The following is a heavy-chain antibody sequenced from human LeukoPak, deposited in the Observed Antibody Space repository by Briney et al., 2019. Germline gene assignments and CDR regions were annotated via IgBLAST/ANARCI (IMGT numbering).Heavy chain of an antibody. V-gene: IGHV4-39*01. CDR3: SRTTGDSAIIAAH. CDR1: GGSISGSCCY. J-gene: IGHJ4*02. D-gene: IGHD3-16*01. Sequence: PSETLSLTCTVSGGSISGSCCYWGWIRQTPGKDLEWIGSTSYSGSTHYSPFFKSRVTVSVDTSKNQFFLNLSSVTAADTAVYYCSRTTGDSAIIAAHWGQGTLVTVSS. CDR2: TSYSGST.